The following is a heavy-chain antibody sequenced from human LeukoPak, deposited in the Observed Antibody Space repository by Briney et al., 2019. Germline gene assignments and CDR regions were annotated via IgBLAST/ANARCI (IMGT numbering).Heavy chain of an antibody. Sequence: ASVKVSCKASGYSFTSHYMHWVRQAPGQGREGMGVINPGDGTTIYEQKFQGRVTMTRDASTTTVYMEVSSLRSDDTDVYYCARKIISDTYGSFLAYWGQGTLVTVSS. V-gene: IGHV1-46*01. CDR2: INPGDGTT. J-gene: IGHJ4*02. CDR3: ARKIISDTYGSFLAY. D-gene: IGHD5-18*01. CDR1: GYSFTSHY.